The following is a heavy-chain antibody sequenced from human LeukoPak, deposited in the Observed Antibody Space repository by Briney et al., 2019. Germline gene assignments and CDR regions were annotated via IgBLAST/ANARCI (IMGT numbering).Heavy chain of an antibody. CDR1: GYTFTGYF. D-gene: IGHD3-22*01. J-gene: IGHJ4*02. CDR2: INPNSGGT. Sequence: ASVKVSCKASGYTFTGYFMHWVRQAPGQGLEWMGWINPNSGGTNYAQKFQGRVTMTRDTSISTAYMELSSLRSDDTGVYYCARDPHSSGYYYIDYWGQGTLVTVSS. CDR3: ARDPHSSGYYYIDY. V-gene: IGHV1-2*02.